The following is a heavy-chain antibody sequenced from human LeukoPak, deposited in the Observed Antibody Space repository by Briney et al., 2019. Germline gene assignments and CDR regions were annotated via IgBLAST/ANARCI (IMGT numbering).Heavy chain of an antibody. CDR2: IYHSGST. CDR1: GGSISSSNW. CDR3: ARDPDYGDYDDSDY. D-gene: IGHD4-17*01. Sequence: TLSLTCAVSGGSISSSNWWSWVRQPPGKGLEWIGEIYHSGSTNYNPSLKGRVTISVDKSKNQFSLKLSSVTAADTAVYYCARDPDYGDYDDSDYWGQGTLVTVSS. J-gene: IGHJ4*02. V-gene: IGHV4-4*02.